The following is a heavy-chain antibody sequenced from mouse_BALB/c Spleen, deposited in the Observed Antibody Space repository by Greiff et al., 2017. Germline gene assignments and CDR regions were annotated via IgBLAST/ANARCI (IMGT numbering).Heavy chain of an antibody. CDR2: ISYSGST. Sequence: DVKLQESGPGLVKPSQSLSLTCTVTGYSITSDYAWNWIRQFPGNKLEWMGYISYSGSTSYNPSLKSRISITRDTSKNQFFLQLNSVTTEDTATYYCARWGYGSRGYAMDYWGQGTSVTVSS. V-gene: IGHV3-2*02. D-gene: IGHD1-1*01. J-gene: IGHJ4*01. CDR1: GYSITSDYA. CDR3: ARWGYGSRGYAMDY.